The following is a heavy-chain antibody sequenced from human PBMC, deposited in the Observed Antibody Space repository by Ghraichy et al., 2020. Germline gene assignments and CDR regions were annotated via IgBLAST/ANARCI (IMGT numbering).Heavy chain of an antibody. Sequence: GGSLRLSCVASEFTFNTYSLNWVRQAPGKGLEWVSYISEFSRTIKYADSVKGRLTISRDNVKNSLYLQMNNLRPEDTAVYYCAREHNYALDVWGQGTTVTVSS. CDR2: ISEFSRTI. J-gene: IGHJ6*02. V-gene: IGHV3-48*04. D-gene: IGHD2-21*01. CDR3: AREHNYALDV. CDR1: EFTFNTYS.